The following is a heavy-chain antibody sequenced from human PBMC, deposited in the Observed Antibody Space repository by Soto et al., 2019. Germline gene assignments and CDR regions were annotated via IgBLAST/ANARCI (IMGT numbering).Heavy chain of an antibody. J-gene: IGHJ5*02. Sequence: QVQLVQSGAEEKKPGASVKVSCKASGYTFTSHAMHWVRQAPGQRLEWMGWINAGNGNTKYSQKFQGRVTITTDTSARKAYMELSSLRSEDTAVYYCARDGIAAAGTSWFDPWGQGTLVTVSS. CDR3: ARDGIAAAGTSWFDP. CDR1: GYTFTSHA. CDR2: INAGNGNT. D-gene: IGHD6-13*01. V-gene: IGHV1-3*05.